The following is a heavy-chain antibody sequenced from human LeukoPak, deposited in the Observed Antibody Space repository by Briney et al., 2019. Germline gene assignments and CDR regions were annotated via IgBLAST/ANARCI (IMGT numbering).Heavy chain of an antibody. CDR3: GRXAPXVAGTRGNAFDI. CDR1: GYTFSSYG. D-gene: IGHD6-19*01. J-gene: IGHJ3*02. CDR2: ISVYNGNT. V-gene: IGHV1-18*01. Sequence: ASVKVSCKASGYTFSSYGISWVRQAPGQGLEWMGWISVYNGNTNYAQKLQGRVTMTTDTSTSTAYMELRSLRCDDTAVDYCGRXAPXVAGTRGNAFDIWGQGTMVTVXS.